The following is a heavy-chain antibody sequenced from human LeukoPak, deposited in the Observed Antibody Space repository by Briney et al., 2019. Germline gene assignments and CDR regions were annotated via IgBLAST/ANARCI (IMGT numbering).Heavy chain of an antibody. V-gene: IGHV4-39*07. D-gene: IGHD3-22*01. CDR1: GGSISSSSYY. CDR2: IYYSGST. CDR3: ARAKAVFGDYYDSSGLPFDY. Sequence: SETLSLTCTVSGGSISSSSYYWGWIRQPPGKGLEWIGSIYYSGSTYYNPSLKSRVTISVDRSKNQFSLKPSSVTAADTAVYYCARAKAVFGDYYDSSGLPFDYWGQGTLVTVSS. J-gene: IGHJ4*02.